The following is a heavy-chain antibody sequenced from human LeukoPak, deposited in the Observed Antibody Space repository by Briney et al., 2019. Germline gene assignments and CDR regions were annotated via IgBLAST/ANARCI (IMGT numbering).Heavy chain of an antibody. CDR2: INPSGGST. V-gene: IGHV1-46*01. D-gene: IGHD4-11*01. Sequence: ASMKVSCKPSGYTFTKYFIHWVRQAPGQGREGMGIINPSGGSTSYAQKFQGTVTMTRDTSTNTVYMELSSLRSEDTAVYYCARDYSNARAFDYWGQGTLVTVSS. CDR3: ARDYSNARAFDY. J-gene: IGHJ4*02. CDR1: GYTFTKYF.